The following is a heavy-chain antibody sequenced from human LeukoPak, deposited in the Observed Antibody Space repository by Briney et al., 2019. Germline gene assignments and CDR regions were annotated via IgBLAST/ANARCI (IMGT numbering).Heavy chain of an antibody. V-gene: IGHV1-46*01. CDR3: ARDTNIVGAAYYYYYMDV. J-gene: IGHJ6*03. D-gene: IGHD1-26*01. CDR1: GYTFTSYY. Sequence: ASVKVSCKASGYTFTSYYMHWVRQAPGQGLEWMGIINPSGGSTSYAQKFQGRVTMTRDTSTSTVYMELSSLRSEDTAVYYCARDTNIVGAAYYYYYMDVWGKGTTVTVSS. CDR2: INPSGGST.